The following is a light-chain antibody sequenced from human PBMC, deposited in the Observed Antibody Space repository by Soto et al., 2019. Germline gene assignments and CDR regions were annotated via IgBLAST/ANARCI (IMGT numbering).Light chain of an antibody. CDR2: HTS. CDR1: QSISSNY. CDR3: HQYGTGPIT. J-gene: IGKJ5*01. V-gene: IGKV3-20*01. Sequence: EIGLTQSPGTLSLSPGERATLSCRASQSISSNYLAWYQQSPGQAPRLLIYHTSRRATGIPDRFSGIGSGTDFTLTSSRLETEDLAVYYCHQYGTGPITFGQGTRLWIK.